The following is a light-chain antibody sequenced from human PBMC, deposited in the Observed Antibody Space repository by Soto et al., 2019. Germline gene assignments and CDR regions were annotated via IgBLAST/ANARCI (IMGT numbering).Light chain of an antibody. J-gene: IGKJ4*01. V-gene: IGKV1-12*01. CDR2: AAS. CDR1: QEIGTS. Sequence: DIQMTQSPSSVSASVGDRVTITCRASQEIGTSLGWYQQKPGKAPKLLIYAASNLQRGVPSRFSGNGSGTDFTLTISSLQPEDFVTYYCQQATSFPPELTFGGGTKVDIK. CDR3: QQATSFPPELT.